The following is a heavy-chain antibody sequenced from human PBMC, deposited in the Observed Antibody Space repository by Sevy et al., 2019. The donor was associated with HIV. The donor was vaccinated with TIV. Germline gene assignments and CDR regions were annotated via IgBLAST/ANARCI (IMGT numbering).Heavy chain of an antibody. J-gene: IGHJ4*02. V-gene: IGHV5-51*01. Sequence: GESLKISCKASGYSFTSYWIGWVRHMPGKGLEWMGIIYPDDSDTRYSPSFQGQVTMSADRSTSTAYLQWNSLKASDTAVYYCAGEGIPAGPDEREHLPAFDHWGQGTLVTVSS. D-gene: IGHD2-2*01. CDR3: AGEGIPAGPDEREHLPAFDH. CDR2: IYPDDSDT. CDR1: GYSFTSYW.